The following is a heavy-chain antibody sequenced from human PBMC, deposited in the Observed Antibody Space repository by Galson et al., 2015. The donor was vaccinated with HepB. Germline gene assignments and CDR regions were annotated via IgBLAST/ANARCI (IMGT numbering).Heavy chain of an antibody. CDR3: ARGRLQFDY. D-gene: IGHD5-18*01. J-gene: IGHJ4*02. CDR2: VSVYNG. CDR1: GYTFTSYA. V-gene: IGHV1-18*04. Sequence: SVKVSCKASGYTFTSYAINWVRQAPGQGPEWMGWVSVYNGHRVTVTTDTSTTTAYMDLRSLRSDDTAVYYCARGRLQFDYWGQGTLVTVSS.